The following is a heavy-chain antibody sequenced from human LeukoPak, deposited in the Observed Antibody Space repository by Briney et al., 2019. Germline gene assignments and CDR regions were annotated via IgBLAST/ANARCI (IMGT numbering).Heavy chain of an antibody. CDR2: INPNSGGT. D-gene: IGHD6-6*01. Sequence: EASVTVSCKASGYTFTGYYMHWVRQAPGQGLEWMGWINPNSGGTNYAQKFQGRVTMTRDTSISTAYMELSRLRSDDTAVYYCAREDSSSSFDPWGQGTLVTVSS. CDR3: AREDSSSSFDP. CDR1: GYTFTGYY. V-gene: IGHV1-2*02. J-gene: IGHJ5*02.